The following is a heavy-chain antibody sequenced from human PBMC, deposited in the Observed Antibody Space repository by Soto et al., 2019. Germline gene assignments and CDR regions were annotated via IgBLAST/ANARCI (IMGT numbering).Heavy chain of an antibody. CDR3: VREDGVVGASSAFDS. J-gene: IGHJ4*02. CDR2: INGRSNYK. CDR1: VFALTTYT. D-gene: IGHD1-26*01. V-gene: IGHV3-21*01. Sequence: WWSLRLSCLASVFALTTYTMNWCRQAPGTGLEWVSSINGRSNYKYYSDSVKGRFTVSRDNAQNSLFLQMSRLGPEDTAVYYCVREDGVVGASSAFDSWGQGTLVTVSS.